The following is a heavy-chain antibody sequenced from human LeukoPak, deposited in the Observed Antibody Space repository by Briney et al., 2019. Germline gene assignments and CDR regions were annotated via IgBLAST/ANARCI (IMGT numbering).Heavy chain of an antibody. CDR2: ISYDGSNK. Sequence: GGSLRLSCAASGFTFSSYGMHWVRQAPGKGLEWVAVISYDGSNKYYADSVKGRFTISRDNSKNTLYLQMNSLRAEDTAVYYSAKGPYYYGSGSSYFDYWGQGTLVTVSS. D-gene: IGHD3-10*01. J-gene: IGHJ4*02. V-gene: IGHV3-30*18. CDR1: GFTFSSYG. CDR3: AKGPYYYGSGSSYFDY.